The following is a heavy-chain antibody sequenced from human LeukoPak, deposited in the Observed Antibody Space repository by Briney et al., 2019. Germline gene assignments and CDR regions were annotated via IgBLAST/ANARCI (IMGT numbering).Heavy chain of an antibody. J-gene: IGHJ4*02. CDR2: ISGSGGST. Sequence: GGSLRLSCAASGFTFSSYAMSWVRQAPGKGLEWVSAISGSGGSTYYADSVKGRFTISRDNSKNTLYLQMNSLRAEDTAVYYCARVAETYYYDSSGSYFDYWGQGTLVTVSS. CDR3: ARVAETYYYDSSGSYFDY. D-gene: IGHD3-22*01. CDR1: GFTFSSYA. V-gene: IGHV3-23*01.